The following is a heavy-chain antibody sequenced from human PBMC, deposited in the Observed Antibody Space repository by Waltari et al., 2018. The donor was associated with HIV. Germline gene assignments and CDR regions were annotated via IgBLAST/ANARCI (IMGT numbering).Heavy chain of an antibody. D-gene: IGHD2-21*01. J-gene: IGHJ5*02. CDR1: GDSITDSY. V-gene: IGHV4-34*01. CDR2: IHYSVHT. CDR3: ARESRKRLRQGGINWFDP. Sequence: QVQLQQWGAGLLKASETLSLTCAVYGDSITDSYWNWIRQSPEKGLAWLAEIHYSVHTAYSASVESRAYISINTAKNQFSLTLRTVTPADSGLYFCARESRKRLRQGGINWFDPWGQGTAVTV.